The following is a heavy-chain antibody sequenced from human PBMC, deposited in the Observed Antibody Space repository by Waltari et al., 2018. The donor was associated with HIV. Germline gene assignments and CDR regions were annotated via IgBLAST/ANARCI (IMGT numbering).Heavy chain of an antibody. Sequence: QITLKESGPTLVKPTQPLTLTCTFPGFSLSTSGVGVGWIRQPPGKALELLVLIYWDDDKRYSPSLKGRLTITKDTSKNQVVLTMTNMDLVDTATYYCAHASRIPGTLVHYFDYWGQGTLVSVSP. CDR1: GFSLSTSGVG. V-gene: IGHV2-5*02. CDR3: AHASRIPGTLVHYFDY. D-gene: IGHD3-10*01. CDR2: IYWDDDK. J-gene: IGHJ4*02.